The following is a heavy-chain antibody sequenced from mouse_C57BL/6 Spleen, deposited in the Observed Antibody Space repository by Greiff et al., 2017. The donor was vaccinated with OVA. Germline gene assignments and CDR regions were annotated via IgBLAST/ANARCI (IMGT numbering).Heavy chain of an antibody. CDR2: LDPSDSYT. Sequence: QVHVKQPGAELVKPGASVKLSCKASGYTFTSYWMQWVKQRPGQGLEWIGELDPSDSYTNYNQKFKGKATLTVDTSSSTAYMQLSSLTSEDSAVYYCAKGLRREGYAMDYWGQGTSVTVSS. D-gene: IGHD2-4*01. V-gene: IGHV1-50*01. CDR1: GYTFTSYW. J-gene: IGHJ4*01. CDR3: AKGLRREGYAMDY.